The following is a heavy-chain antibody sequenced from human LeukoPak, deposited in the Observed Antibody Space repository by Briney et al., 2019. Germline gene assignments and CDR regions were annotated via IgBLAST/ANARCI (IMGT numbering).Heavy chain of an antibody. Sequence: GESLKISCKGSGYSFTNYWIGWVRQIPGKGLDWMGIIYPGDSDTKYSPSFQGQVTISADKSINTAYLQWSSLQASDTAMYYCARSYGYSTGGTCYFYGMDVWGQGTTVTVSS. V-gene: IGHV5-51*01. CDR3: ARSYGYSTGGTCYFYGMDV. D-gene: IGHD2-8*02. J-gene: IGHJ6*02. CDR2: IYPGDSDT. CDR1: GYSFTNYW.